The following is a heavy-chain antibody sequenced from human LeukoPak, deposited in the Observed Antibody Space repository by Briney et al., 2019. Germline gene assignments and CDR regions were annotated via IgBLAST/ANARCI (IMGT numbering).Heavy chain of an antibody. Sequence: PGGSLRLSCAASGFTFSSYSMNWVRQAPGKELEWVSSISSSSSYIYYADSVKGRFTISRDNSKNTLYLQMNSLRAEDTAVYYCAKGGGEYNWGQGTLVTVSS. CDR1: GFTFSSYS. CDR3: AKGGGEYN. CDR2: ISSSSSYI. V-gene: IGHV3-21*04. D-gene: IGHD3-16*01. J-gene: IGHJ4*02.